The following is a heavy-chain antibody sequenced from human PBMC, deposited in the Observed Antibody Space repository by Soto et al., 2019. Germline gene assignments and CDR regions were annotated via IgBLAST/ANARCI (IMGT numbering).Heavy chain of an antibody. D-gene: IGHD3-10*01. CDR2: IHPNSGGT. CDR3: ALSYGSGSYPRPRFDY. Sequence: QVQLVQSGAEVKKPGASVKVSCKASGYTFTGYYMHWVRQSPVQGLEWMGWIHPNSGGTNYAQKFQGWVTMTRDTSISTAYMELSRLRSDDTAVYYCALSYGSGSYPRPRFDYWGQGTLVTVSS. CDR1: GYTFTGYY. V-gene: IGHV1-2*04. J-gene: IGHJ4*02.